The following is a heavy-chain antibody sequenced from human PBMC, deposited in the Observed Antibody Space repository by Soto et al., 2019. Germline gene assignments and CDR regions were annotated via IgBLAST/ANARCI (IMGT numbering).Heavy chain of an antibody. CDR1: GFTFSSYG. V-gene: IGHV3-30*18. CDR3: AKDPQSGSYQWYFDY. J-gene: IGHJ4*02. D-gene: IGHD1-26*01. CDR2: ISYDGSNK. Sequence: QVQLVESGGGVVQPGRSLRLSCAASGFTFSSYGMHWVRQAPGKGLEWVAGISYDGSNKYYADSVKGRFTISRDNSKNTLYLQMTSLRAEDTAVYYCAKDPQSGSYQWYFDYWGQGTLVTVSS.